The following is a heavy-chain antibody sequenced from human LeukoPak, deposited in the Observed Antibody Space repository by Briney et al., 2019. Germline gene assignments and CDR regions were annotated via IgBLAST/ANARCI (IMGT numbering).Heavy chain of an antibody. V-gene: IGHV1-2*02. Sequence: ASVKVSCKASGYTFTGYYMHWVRQAPGQGLEWMGWINPNSGGTNYAQKFQGRVTMTRDTSISTAYMELSRLRSDDTAVYYCARTRRDYDFWSGPFDYWGQGTLVTVSS. CDR2: INPNSGGT. D-gene: IGHD3-3*01. J-gene: IGHJ4*02. CDR1: GYTFTGYY. CDR3: ARTRRDYDFWSGPFDY.